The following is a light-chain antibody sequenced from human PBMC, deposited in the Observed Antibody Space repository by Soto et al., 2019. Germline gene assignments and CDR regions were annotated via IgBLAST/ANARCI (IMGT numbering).Light chain of an antibody. J-gene: IGLJ3*02. V-gene: IGLV1-44*01. CDR1: SSNIGTTS. CDR3: AAWDDSLNAWV. Sequence: QPVLTQPPSASGTPGQKVTISCSGSSSNIGTTSVNWFQQLPGTAPKLLMYYTNQRPSGVPDRFSGSKSGTSASLAISALQSEDEADYYCAAWDDSLNAWVFGGGTQLTVL. CDR2: YTN.